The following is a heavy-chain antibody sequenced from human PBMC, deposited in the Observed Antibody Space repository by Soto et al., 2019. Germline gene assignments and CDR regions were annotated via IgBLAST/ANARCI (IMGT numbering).Heavy chain of an antibody. CDR2: INPRGGST. CDR3: ARGGGFSPYYYNLDV. Sequence: GXSVKVSCKASVYTLNAYYMHWVRQAPGQGPEWMGIINPRGGSTTYAQNFQDRVTMTRDTSSSTVYMELSSLRSEDTAVYYCARGGGFSPYYYNLDVWGQGTTVTVSS. V-gene: IGHV1-46*02. CDR1: VYTLNAYY. J-gene: IGHJ6*02. D-gene: IGHD2-15*01.